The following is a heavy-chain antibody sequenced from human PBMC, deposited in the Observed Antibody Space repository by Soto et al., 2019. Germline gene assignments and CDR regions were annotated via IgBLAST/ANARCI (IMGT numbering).Heavy chain of an antibody. Sequence: QVQLVESGGGVVYPGRSLRLSCTASGFTFSSYGVHWVRQAPGKGLEWVAVISYDGSNKYYADSVKGRFTISRDNSKNTLYLQMNSLRAEDTAVYYCAKSYPPYYYYYGMDVWGQGTTVTVSS. V-gene: IGHV3-30*18. CDR3: AKSYPPYYYYYGMDV. J-gene: IGHJ6*02. CDR2: ISYDGSNK. CDR1: GFTFSSYG.